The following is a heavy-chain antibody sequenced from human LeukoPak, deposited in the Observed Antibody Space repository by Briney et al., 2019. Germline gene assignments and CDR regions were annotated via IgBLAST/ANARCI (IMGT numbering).Heavy chain of an antibody. J-gene: IGHJ4*02. CDR2: ISYDGSNK. CDR1: GFTFSSYW. D-gene: IGHD2-21*02. Sequence: PGGSLRLSCAASGFTFSSYWMHWVRQAPGKGLEWVAVISYDGSNKYYADSVKGRFTISRDNSKNTLYLQMNSLRAEDTAVYYCASPAPCGGDCRGWDYFDYWGQGTLVTVSS. CDR3: ASPAPCGGDCRGWDYFDY. V-gene: IGHV3-30*03.